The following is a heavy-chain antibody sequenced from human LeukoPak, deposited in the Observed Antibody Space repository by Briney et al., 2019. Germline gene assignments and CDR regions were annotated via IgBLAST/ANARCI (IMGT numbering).Heavy chain of an antibody. CDR1: GFTFSSYG. CDR2: ISYDGSNK. J-gene: IGHJ5*02. D-gene: IGHD5-18*01. Sequence: GGSLRLSCAASGFTFSSYGMHWVRQAPGKGLEWVAVISYDGSNKYYADSVKGRFTISRDNSKNTLYLQMNSLRAEDTAVYYCAKELRGYSYGLRNNWFDPWGQGTLVSVSS. V-gene: IGHV3-30*18. CDR3: AKELRGYSYGLRNNWFDP.